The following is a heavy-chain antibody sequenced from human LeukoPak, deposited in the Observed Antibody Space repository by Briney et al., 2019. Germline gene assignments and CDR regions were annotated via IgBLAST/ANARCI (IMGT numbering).Heavy chain of an antibody. Sequence: GGSLRLSCAAYGLRFSGSAVHWVRQASGKGLEWVGRIRSKPNNYATSYAASVKGRFTISRDDSENTAYLQMNSLKTEGTAVYFCATELTYYFSLDVWGLGTTVIVFS. D-gene: IGHD1-1*01. J-gene: IGHJ6*02. CDR1: GLRFSGSA. V-gene: IGHV3-73*01. CDR2: IRSKPNNYAT. CDR3: ATELTYYFSLDV.